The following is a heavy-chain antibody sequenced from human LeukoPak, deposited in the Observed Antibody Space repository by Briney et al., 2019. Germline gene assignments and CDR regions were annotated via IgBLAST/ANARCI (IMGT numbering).Heavy chain of an antibody. CDR3: ARVLAIFGVVID. J-gene: IGHJ4*02. D-gene: IGHD3-3*01. V-gene: IGHV4-34*01. CDR2: INHSGST. CDR1: GGSFSGYY. Sequence: TSSETLSLTCAVYGGSFSGYYWSWIRQPPGKGLEWIGEINHSGSTNYNPSLKSRVTISVDTSKNQFSLKLSSVTAADTAVYYCARVLAIFGVVIDWGQGTLVTVSS.